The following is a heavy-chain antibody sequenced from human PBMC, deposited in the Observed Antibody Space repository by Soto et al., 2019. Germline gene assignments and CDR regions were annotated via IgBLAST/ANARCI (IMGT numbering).Heavy chain of an antibody. D-gene: IGHD4-4*01. CDR3: AKDTVTTYFGYYYYYMDV. CDR1: GFTFDDYA. CDR2: ISWNSGSI. V-gene: IGHV3-9*01. J-gene: IGHJ6*03. Sequence: DVQLVESGGGLVQPGRSLRLSCAASGFTFDDYAMHWVRQAPGKGLEWVSGISWNSGSIGYADSVKGRFTISRDNAKNSLYLQMNSLRAEDTALYYCAKDTVTTYFGYYYYYMDVWGKGTTVTVSS.